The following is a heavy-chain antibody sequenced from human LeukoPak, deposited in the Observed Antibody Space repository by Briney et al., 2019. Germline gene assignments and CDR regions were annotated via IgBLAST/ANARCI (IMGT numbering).Heavy chain of an antibody. V-gene: IGHV3-20*04. Sequence: PGGSLRLSCEVSGFTFSTYGMSWVRQAPGKGLEWVSSIKWNGGSTGYADSVKGRFTISRDNAKNSLYLQMNSLRAEDTALYYCARDGGDCSGDSCYVDYWGQGTLVTVSS. CDR2: IKWNGGST. D-gene: IGHD2-15*01. CDR1: GFTFSTYG. CDR3: ARDGGDCSGDSCYVDY. J-gene: IGHJ4*02.